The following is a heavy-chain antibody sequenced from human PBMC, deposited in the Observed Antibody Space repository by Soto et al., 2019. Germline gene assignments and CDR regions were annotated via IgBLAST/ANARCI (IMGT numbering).Heavy chain of an antibody. J-gene: IGHJ6*02. CDR2: IWFDGSKK. Sequence: QMQLVESGGGVVQPGRSLRLSCAASGFTFRSYGIHWVRQAPGKGLEWVALIWFDGSKKYYVDSVKVRFAVSRDNSKNTLYLQMNSLRVEDTAVYYCARDRLVPYGYGMDVWGQGTTVTVSS. V-gene: IGHV3-33*01. D-gene: IGHD2-2*01. CDR1: GFTFRSYG. CDR3: ARDRLVPYGYGMDV.